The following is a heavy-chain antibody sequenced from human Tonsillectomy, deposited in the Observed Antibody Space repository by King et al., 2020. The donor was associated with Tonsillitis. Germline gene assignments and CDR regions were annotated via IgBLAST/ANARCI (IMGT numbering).Heavy chain of an antibody. J-gene: IGHJ6*02. V-gene: IGHV4-59*08. CDR3: ATMGADPYYYFGMDV. Sequence: QLQESGPGLVKPSETLSLTCTVSGASITDYYWTWIRQPPGRGLEWIGHIHYSGGIDYNPSLKRRLTISVDTSSNQFSLKLRSVPASDTAVYFCATMGADPYYYFGMDVWGQGTTVTVSS. CDR1: GASITDYY. D-gene: IGHD4/OR15-4a*01. CDR2: IHYSGGI.